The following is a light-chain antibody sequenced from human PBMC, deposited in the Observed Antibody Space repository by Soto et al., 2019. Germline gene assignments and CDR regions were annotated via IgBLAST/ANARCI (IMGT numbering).Light chain of an antibody. Sequence: QSALTQPASMSGSPGQSITISCTGTSSDVGGSNSVSWYQQHPGKAPKLMIYDVTNRPSWVSTRFSGSKSGNTASLTISGLQAEDAADYYCSAYTSSSTLIFGGGNKVTVL. CDR3: SAYTSSSTLI. CDR1: SSDVGGSNS. CDR2: DVT. V-gene: IGLV2-14*03. J-gene: IGLJ2*01.